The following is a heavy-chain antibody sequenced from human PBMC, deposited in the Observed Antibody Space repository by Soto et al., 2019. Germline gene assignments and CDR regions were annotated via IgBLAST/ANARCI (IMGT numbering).Heavy chain of an antibody. V-gene: IGHV3-30*18. J-gene: IGHJ6*02. CDR1: GFSFSTYS. Sequence: PGGSLRLSCAASGFSFSTYSMNWVRQAPGKGLEWVAGTSYDGTNKYYARSVQGRFTISRENSMKTLYLQMNSLRTEDTAVYYCAKDLSGARWYYDALDVWGQGTTVTVSS. CDR3: AKDLSGARWYYDALDV. CDR2: TSYDGTNK. D-gene: IGHD2-15*01.